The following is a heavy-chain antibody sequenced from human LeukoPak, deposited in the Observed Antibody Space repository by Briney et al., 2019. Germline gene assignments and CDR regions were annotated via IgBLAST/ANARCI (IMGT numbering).Heavy chain of an antibody. D-gene: IGHD2-15*01. J-gene: IGHJ3*02. CDR1: GGSISSYY. CDR2: IYTSGST. CDR3: ASEDPGLGYCSGGSCYLGFGAFDI. Sequence: SETLSLTCTVSGGSISSYYWSWIRQPAGKGLEWIGRIYTSGSTNYNPSLKSRVTISVDTSKNQFSLKLSSVTAADTAVYYCASEDPGLGYCSGGSCYLGFGAFDIWGQGTMVTVSS. V-gene: IGHV4-4*07.